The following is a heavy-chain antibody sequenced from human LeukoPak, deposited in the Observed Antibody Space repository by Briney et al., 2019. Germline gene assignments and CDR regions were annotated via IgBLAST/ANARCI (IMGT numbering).Heavy chain of an antibody. CDR3: TRGFEGSGSLKYSHLGFDP. V-gene: IGHV4-34*01. D-gene: IGHD3-10*01. Sequence: SETLSLTCAVDGGSFSGYYWSWIRQPPGKGLEWIGEINHSGSTNYNPSLKSRVTISVDTSKIQFSLKLSSVTAADTAVYYCTRGFEGSGSLKYSHLGFDPWGQGTLVTVSS. CDR2: INHSGST. J-gene: IGHJ5*02. CDR1: GGSFSGYY.